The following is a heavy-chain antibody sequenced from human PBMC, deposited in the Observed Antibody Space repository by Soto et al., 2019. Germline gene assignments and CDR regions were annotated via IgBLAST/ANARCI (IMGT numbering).Heavy chain of an antibody. D-gene: IGHD1-1*01. Sequence: ASVKVSCRASGGTFSSYTISWVRQAPGQGLEWMGRIIPILGIANYAQKFQGRVTITADKSTSTAYMELSSLRSEDTAVYYCARALYRPYNWNYYYYGMDVWGQGTTVTVSS. CDR3: ARALYRPYNWNYYYYGMDV. J-gene: IGHJ6*02. CDR2: IIPILGIA. V-gene: IGHV1-69*02. CDR1: GGTFSSYT.